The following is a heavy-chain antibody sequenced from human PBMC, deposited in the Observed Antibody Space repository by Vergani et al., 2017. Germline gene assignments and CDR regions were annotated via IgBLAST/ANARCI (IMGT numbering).Heavy chain of an antibody. J-gene: IGHJ4*02. CDR3: TKHPQEGASGPPSVPT. D-gene: IGHD5-12*01. CDR1: GYSIRNGYY. CDR2: IYHSGRT. Sequence: QVQLQESGPGLVEPSETLSLTCAVSGYSIRNGYYWGWIRQPPGKGLEWIGSIYHSGRTHYNPSLKSRVTISVDTSKNDFSLKLTSVTAADTAVYYCTKHPQEGASGPPSVPTWGQGISVIVSS. V-gene: IGHV4-38-2*01.